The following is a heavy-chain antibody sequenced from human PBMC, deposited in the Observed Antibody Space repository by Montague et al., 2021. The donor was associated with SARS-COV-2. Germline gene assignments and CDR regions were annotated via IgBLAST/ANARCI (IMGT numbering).Heavy chain of an antibody. CDR2: IYYSGIT. Sequence: SETLSLTCSVSGASISSSDYYWGWIRQPPGKGLEWIGSIYYSGITHYDPSLKSRATLSVDTSKNQFSLRLGSVTAADTALYYCARFPHGVLAPAFDVWGQGTMVTVSS. V-gene: IGHV4-39*01. CDR1: GASISSSDYY. D-gene: IGHD2-8*02. CDR3: ARFPHGVLAPAFDV. J-gene: IGHJ3*01.